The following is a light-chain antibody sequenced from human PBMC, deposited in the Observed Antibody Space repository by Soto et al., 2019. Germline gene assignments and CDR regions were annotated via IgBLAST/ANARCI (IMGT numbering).Light chain of an antibody. V-gene: IGLV2-14*01. Sequence: QSVLTQPASVSGSPGQSLTISCPGTSSDVGGYNYVSWYQQHPGKAPKLMIYEVSNRPSGVSNRFSGSKSGNTASLTISGLQAEDEADYYCSSYTSSSTVVFGGGTKLTVL. CDR2: EVS. CDR3: SSYTSSSTVV. J-gene: IGLJ2*01. CDR1: SSDVGGYNY.